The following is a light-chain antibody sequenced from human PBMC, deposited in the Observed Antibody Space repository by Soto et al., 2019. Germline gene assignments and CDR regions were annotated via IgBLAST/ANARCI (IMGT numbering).Light chain of an antibody. Sequence: NFMLTQPHSVSESPGKTVIISCTRSSGAIASNSVQWYQQRPGSAPSTVIYEDNQRPSGVPDRFSGSTDGSSNSASITSSGLETEDEAYYYCQSYDSNTVVFGGGTKLTVL. CDR2: EDN. CDR1: SGAIASNS. V-gene: IGLV6-57*04. J-gene: IGLJ2*01. CDR3: QSYDSNTVV.